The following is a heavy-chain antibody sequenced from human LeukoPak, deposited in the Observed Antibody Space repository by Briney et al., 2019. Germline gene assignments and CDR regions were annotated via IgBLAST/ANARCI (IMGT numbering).Heavy chain of an antibody. CDR2: IRGKADNYAT. V-gene: IGHV3-73*01. CDR3: TRRITGPLGAFDL. Sequence: PGGSLRLSCAASGFSFSGSAMHWVRQASGKGLEWVGRIRGKADNYATAYAASVRGRFTISRDDSKNTAYLQMNSLKVEDTAVYYCTRRITGPLGAFDLWGQGTMVTVSS. J-gene: IGHJ3*01. D-gene: IGHD1-14*01. CDR1: GFSFSGSA.